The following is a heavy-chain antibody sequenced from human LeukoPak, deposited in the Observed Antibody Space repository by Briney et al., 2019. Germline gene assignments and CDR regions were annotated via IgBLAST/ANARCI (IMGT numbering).Heavy chain of an antibody. CDR1: GGTFSSYA. J-gene: IGHJ6*03. Sequence: SVKVSCKASGGTFSSYAISWVRQALGQGLEWMGGIIPIFGTANYAQKFQGRVTITADESTSTAYMELSSLRSEDTAVYYCARASITIFGVVTFLYYYYMDVWGKGTTVTVSS. CDR2: IIPIFGTA. CDR3: ARASITIFGVVTFLYYYYMDV. D-gene: IGHD3-3*01. V-gene: IGHV1-69*13.